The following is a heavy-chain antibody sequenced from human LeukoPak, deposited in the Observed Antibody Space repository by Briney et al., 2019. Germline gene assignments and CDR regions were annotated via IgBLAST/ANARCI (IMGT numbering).Heavy chain of an antibody. CDR3: AREGPLTTEMGDYYTLDV. Sequence: ASLKVSCKASGYTFKDYYMNWVRQAPGQGLEWMGRINPNSGATKFAQKFQGRITLTRDTSINIASMELTRLRSDDTAIYYCAREGPLTTEMGDYYTLDVWGQGTTVIVSS. CDR2: INPNSGAT. D-gene: IGHD4-11*01. V-gene: IGHV1-2*02. CDR1: GYTFKDYY. J-gene: IGHJ6*02.